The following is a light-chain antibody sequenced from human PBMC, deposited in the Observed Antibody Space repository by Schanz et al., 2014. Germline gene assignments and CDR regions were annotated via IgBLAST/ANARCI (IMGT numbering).Light chain of an antibody. J-gene: IGLJ2*01. CDR2: DVS. CDR3: SSYAGSRNLV. Sequence: QSALTQPASVSGSPGQSITISCTGTSSDVGGYNSVSWYQQHPGKAPKLMIYDVSDRPSGVSNRFSGSKSGNTASLTVSGLQAEDDADYYCSSYAGSRNLVFGGGTKLTVL. V-gene: IGLV2-14*03. CDR1: SSDVGGYNS.